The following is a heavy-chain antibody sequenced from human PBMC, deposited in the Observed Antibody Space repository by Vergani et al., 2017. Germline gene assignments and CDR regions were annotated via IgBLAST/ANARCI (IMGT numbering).Heavy chain of an antibody. CDR2: INPSGGST. CDR1: GYTFTSYY. V-gene: IGHV1-46*03. CDR3: ARGPIVVVNTGAFDI. Sequence: QVQLVQSGAEVKKPGASVKVSCKASGYTFTSYYMHWVRQAPGQGLEWMGMINPSGGSTSYAQKFQGRVTMTRDTSTSTVYMELSSLRSEDTAVYYCARGPIVVVNTGAFDIWGQGTMVTVSS. D-gene: IGHD3-22*01. J-gene: IGHJ3*02.